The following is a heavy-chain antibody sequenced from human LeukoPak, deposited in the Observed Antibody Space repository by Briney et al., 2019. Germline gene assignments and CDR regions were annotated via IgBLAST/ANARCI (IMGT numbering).Heavy chain of an antibody. D-gene: IGHD3-22*01. Sequence: ASVKVPCKASGYTFTTYGISWVRQAPGQGLEWMGWSNSNNGDTNYAQKFQGRVTMTTDKSTSTAYMELRSLRPDDMAVYYCARVKDSSGYSGLFDYWGQGTLVTVSS. CDR3: ARVKDSSGYSGLFDY. CDR1: GYTFTTYG. J-gene: IGHJ4*02. CDR2: SNSNNGDT. V-gene: IGHV1-18*03.